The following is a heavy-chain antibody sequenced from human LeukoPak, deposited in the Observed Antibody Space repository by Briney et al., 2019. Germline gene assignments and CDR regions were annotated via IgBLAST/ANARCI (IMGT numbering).Heavy chain of an antibody. D-gene: IGHD5-18*01. V-gene: IGHV3-23*01. Sequence: GGSLRLSCAASGFTFSTYAMSWVRQAPGKGLEWVSTISGSGANTYYADSVRGRFTISRDNSKNTLYLHMNSLRAEDTAVYYCARVGYARDTAMGYFDYWGQGTLVTVSS. CDR3: ARVGYARDTAMGYFDY. CDR2: ISGSGANT. J-gene: IGHJ4*02. CDR1: GFTFSTYA.